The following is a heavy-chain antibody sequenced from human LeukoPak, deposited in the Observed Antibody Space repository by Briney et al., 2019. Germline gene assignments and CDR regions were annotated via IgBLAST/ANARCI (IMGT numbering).Heavy chain of an antibody. Sequence: ASVTVSFKSSVYSFISYYVHWVRQAPGQGLEGMGIINPSGGSTTYAQKFQGRVTMTREKSTSTVYMELSSLTSEDTAVYYCARVVNDVGDSYFDYWGQGPLVTVSS. CDR2: INPSGGST. CDR1: VYSFISYY. V-gene: IGHV1-46*01. D-gene: IGHD1-26*01. CDR3: ARVVNDVGDSYFDY. J-gene: IGHJ4*02.